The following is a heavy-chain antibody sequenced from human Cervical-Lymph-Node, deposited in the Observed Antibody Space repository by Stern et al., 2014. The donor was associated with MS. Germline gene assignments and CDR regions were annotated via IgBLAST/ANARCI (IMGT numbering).Heavy chain of an antibody. J-gene: IGHJ4*02. CDR3: ASAYSSSHYYFDY. CDR1: GFSFSRYA. Sequence: VQLVESGGGVVQPGRSLRLSCAASGFSFSRYAMHWVRQAPGKGLEWVALIWYDRSKPYYADSVTGRFTISRDNFKNTLYLQMNSLRAEDTAVYYCASAYSSSHYYFDYWGQGTLVTVSS. V-gene: IGHV3-33*01. CDR2: IWYDRSKP. D-gene: IGHD6-13*01.